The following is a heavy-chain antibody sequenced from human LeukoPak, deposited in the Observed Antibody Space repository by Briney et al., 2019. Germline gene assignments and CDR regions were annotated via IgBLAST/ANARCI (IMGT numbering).Heavy chain of an antibody. J-gene: IGHJ4*02. CDR2: IRYDGSNK. CDR3: AKAAHYDFWSGYDY. Sequence: GGSLRLPCAASGFTFSSYGMHWVRQAPGKGLEWVTFIRYDGSNKYYTDSVKARFTISRDNSKNTLYLQMNSLRAEDTAVYYCAKAAHYDFWSGYDYWGQGTVVTVSS. CDR1: GFTFSSYG. D-gene: IGHD3-3*01. V-gene: IGHV3-30*02.